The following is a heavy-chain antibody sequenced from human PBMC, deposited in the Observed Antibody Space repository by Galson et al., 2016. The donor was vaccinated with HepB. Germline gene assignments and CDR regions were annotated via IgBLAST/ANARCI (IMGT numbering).Heavy chain of an antibody. J-gene: IGHJ6*02. V-gene: IGHV3-15*01. CDR2: IKSKTDGGTK. Sequence: SLRLSCAASGFTFSNAWMSWVRQAPGKGLEWVGRIKSKTDGGTKDYAAPVKGRFSISRHDSKNTLHLQMNSLKTEDTAVYYCRYGIDVWGQGTTVTVSS. CDR3: RYGIDV. CDR1: GFTFSNAW.